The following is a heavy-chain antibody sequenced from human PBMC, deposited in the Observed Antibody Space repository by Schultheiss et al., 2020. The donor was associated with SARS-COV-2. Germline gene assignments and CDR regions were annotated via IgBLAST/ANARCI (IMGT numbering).Heavy chain of an antibody. CDR3: ARERGKYGFDY. CDR1: GFTFSNYG. CDR2: IYSGGNT. Sequence: GESLKISCAASGFTFSNYGMHWVRQAPGKGLEWVSVIYSGGNTYYADSVKGRFTISRDNSKNTLYLQMNSLRAEDTAVYYCARERGKYGFDYWGQGTLVTVSS. J-gene: IGHJ4*02. V-gene: IGHV3-53*01. D-gene: IGHD3-16*01.